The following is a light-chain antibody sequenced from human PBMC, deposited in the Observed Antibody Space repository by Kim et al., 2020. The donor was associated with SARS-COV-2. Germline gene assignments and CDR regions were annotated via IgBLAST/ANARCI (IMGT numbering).Light chain of an antibody. CDR2: RND. CDR1: SNNVGNEG. J-gene: IGLJ2*01. V-gene: IGLV10-54*01. Sequence: LTQPPSVSKGLRQTATLTCTGNSNNVGNEGATWLQQHQGHPPKLLSYRNDNRPSGISERFSASRSGNTASLTITGLQPEDEADYYCSAWDSRLSAVVFGGGTKLSVL. CDR3: SAWDSRLSAVV.